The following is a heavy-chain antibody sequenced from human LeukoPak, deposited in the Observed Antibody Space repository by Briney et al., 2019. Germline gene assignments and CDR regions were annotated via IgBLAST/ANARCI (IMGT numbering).Heavy chain of an antibody. D-gene: IGHD3-3*01. CDR3: AKDVGFWSGPSPGFDY. CDR1: GFTFSSYA. CDR2: ISGSGGST. J-gene: IGHJ4*02. Sequence: GGSLRLSCAASGFTFSSYAMTWVRQAPGKGLEWVSGISGSGGSTYYADSVKGRFTISRDNSKNTVYLQMNSLRAEDTAVYYCAKDVGFWSGPSPGFDYWGQGTLVTVSS. V-gene: IGHV3-23*01.